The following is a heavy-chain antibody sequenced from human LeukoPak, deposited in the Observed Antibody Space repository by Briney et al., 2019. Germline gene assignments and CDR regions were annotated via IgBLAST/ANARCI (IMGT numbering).Heavy chain of an antibody. D-gene: IGHD3-10*01. J-gene: IGHJ5*02. Sequence: SVKVSCKASGGTFSSYTISWVRQAPGQGLEWMGRIIPILGIANYAQKFQGRVTITADKSTSTAYMELSSLRSEDTAVYYCASSGRTMNWFDPWGQGILVTVSS. CDR3: ASSGRTMNWFDP. V-gene: IGHV1-69*02. CDR1: GGTFSSYT. CDR2: IIPILGIA.